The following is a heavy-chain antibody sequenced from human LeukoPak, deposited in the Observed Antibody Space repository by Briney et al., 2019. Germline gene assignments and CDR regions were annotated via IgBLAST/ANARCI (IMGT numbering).Heavy chain of an antibody. D-gene: IGHD4-23*01. CDR1: GGSFSGYY. CDR2: INHSGST. V-gene: IGHV4-34*01. J-gene: IGHJ3*02. CDR3: ANGGNRDDAFDI. Sequence: SETLSLTCAVYGGSFSGYYWSWIRQPPGKGLEWIGEINHSGSTNYNPSLKSRVTISVDTSKNQFSLKLSSVTAADTAVYYCANGGNRDDAFDIWGQGTMVTVSS.